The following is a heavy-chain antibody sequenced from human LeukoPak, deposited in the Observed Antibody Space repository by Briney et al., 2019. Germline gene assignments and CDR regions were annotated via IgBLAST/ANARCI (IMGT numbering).Heavy chain of an antibody. J-gene: IGHJ4*02. CDR2: SGPYNGNT. Sequence: ASVKVSYKASGYTFTGYYMHWVRQAPGQGLEWMGWSGPYNGNTNYAQKFQDRITMTTDTSTSTAYMELRSLRSDDTAMYYCARRAPGKLAADYWGQGTLVTVSS. CDR1: GYTFTGYY. V-gene: IGHV1-18*04. D-gene: IGHD1-1*01. CDR3: ARRAPGKLAADY.